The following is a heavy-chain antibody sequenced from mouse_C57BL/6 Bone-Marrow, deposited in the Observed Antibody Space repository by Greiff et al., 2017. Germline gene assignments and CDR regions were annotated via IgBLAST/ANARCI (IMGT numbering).Heavy chain of an antibody. CDR3: AGGYY. J-gene: IGHJ2*01. CDR1: GYTFTSYW. Sequence: VKLQQPGAELVRPGSSVKLSCKASGYTFTSYWMDWVKQRPGQGLEWIGNIYPSDSETHYNQKFKDKDTLTVDISSSTAYMQLSSLTSEDSAVYYCAGGYYWGQGTTLTVSS. V-gene: IGHV1-61*01. CDR2: IYPSDSET.